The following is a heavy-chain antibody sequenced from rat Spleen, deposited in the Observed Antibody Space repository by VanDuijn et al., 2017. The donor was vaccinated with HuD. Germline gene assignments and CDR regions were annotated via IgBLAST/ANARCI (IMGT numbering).Heavy chain of an antibody. CDR1: GFTFNNYW. CDR3: AREGRLGVRGYYFDY. CDR2: IWSGGST. D-gene: IGHD1-7*01. Sequence: EVQLVESGGGLMQPGRSLKLSCVASGFTFNNYWMTWIRQAPGKGLEWMGVIWSGGSTAFNSLLKSRLTISRDTSKSQVFLKMNSLQTEDTATYFCAREGRLGVRGYYFDYWGQGVMVTVSS. J-gene: IGHJ2*01. V-gene: IGHV2S63*01.